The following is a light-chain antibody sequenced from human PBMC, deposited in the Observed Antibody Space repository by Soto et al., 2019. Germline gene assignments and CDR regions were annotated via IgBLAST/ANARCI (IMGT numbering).Light chain of an antibody. V-gene: IGKV3-20*01. CDR3: QQSSRSPIT. Sequence: EFVFTQCPGTLSLSPGEIATLCCRASQTVRNNYLAWYQQKPGQSPRLLIYDASSRATGIPDRFSGGGSGKDFTLTISSLEPEDFEVYYCQQSSRSPITFGQGTQREIK. CDR2: DAS. CDR1: QTVRNNY. J-gene: IGKJ5*01.